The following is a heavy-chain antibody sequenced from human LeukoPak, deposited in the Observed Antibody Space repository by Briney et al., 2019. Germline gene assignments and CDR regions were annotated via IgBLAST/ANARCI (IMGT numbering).Heavy chain of an antibody. V-gene: IGHV1-8*03. CDR3: ARVHHSSSWGTDDC. CDR1: GYTFTSYA. J-gene: IGHJ4*02. CDR2: MNPNSGNT. D-gene: IGHD6-13*01. Sequence: EASVKVSCKASGYTFTSYAMNWVRQAPGQGLEWMGWMNPNSGNTGYAQKFQGRVTITRNTSISTAYMELSSLRSEDTAVYYCARVHHSSSWGTDDCWGQGTLVTVSS.